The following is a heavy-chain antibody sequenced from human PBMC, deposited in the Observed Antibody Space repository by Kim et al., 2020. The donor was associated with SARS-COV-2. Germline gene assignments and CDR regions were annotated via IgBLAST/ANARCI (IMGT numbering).Heavy chain of an antibody. CDR2: TTRSGDGS. D-gene: IGHD5-18*01. V-gene: IGHV3-64*04. Sequence: GGSLRLSCVGSGFTFSDYAIYWVRRAPGKGLEYVSATTRSGDGSSYADSVEGRFTISRDNSKNTLYLQMNSLRLEDTSMYYCVRYGRSYGAVLWGQGTLVIVSS. CDR3: VRYGRSYGAVL. CDR1: GFTFSDYA. J-gene: IGHJ4*02.